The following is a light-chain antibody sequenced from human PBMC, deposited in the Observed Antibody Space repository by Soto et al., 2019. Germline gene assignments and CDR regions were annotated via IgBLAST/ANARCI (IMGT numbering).Light chain of an antibody. CDR1: QTVSSF. Sequence: VLTQSPATRSLSPGERATLSCRASQTVSSFLAWYQQKPGQAPRLLIHDSSDRATGIPARFSGSGSGTEFSLTISSLQSEDFAVYYCQQYNNWPWTFGQGTKVDIK. CDR2: DSS. V-gene: IGKV3D-15*01. J-gene: IGKJ1*01. CDR3: QQYNNWPWT.